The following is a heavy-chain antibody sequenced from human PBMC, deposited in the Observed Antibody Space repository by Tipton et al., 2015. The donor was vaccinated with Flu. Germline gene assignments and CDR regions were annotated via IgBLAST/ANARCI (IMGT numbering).Heavy chain of an antibody. CDR3: AADHYFGSGSYY. CDR1: GGSISSSSYY. CDR2: IYYSGST. V-gene: IGHV4-39*07. Sequence: TLSLTCTVSGGSISSSSYYWGWIRQPPGKGLEWIGSIYYSGSTYYNPSLKSRVTISVDTSKNQFSLRLSSVTAADTAVYFCAADHYFGSGSYYWGQGKMVTVSS. J-gene: IGHJ4*02. D-gene: IGHD3-10*01.